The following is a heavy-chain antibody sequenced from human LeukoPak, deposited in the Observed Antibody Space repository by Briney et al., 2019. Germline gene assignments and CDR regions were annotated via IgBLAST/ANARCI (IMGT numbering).Heavy chain of an antibody. V-gene: IGHV1-2*02. D-gene: IGHD3-22*01. CDR3: ARDNSRSYFYYYNMDV. CDR2: IRPNNGDT. J-gene: IGHJ6*03. CDR1: GYSFSGNH. Sequence: ASVTASCKASGYSFSGNHIHWVRQAPGQGLEWMGWIRPNNGDTKYAQKFQGRVTMTRDTSISTAYMELSNLRSDDTAVYYCARDNSRSYFYYYNMDVWGKGTTVTVSS.